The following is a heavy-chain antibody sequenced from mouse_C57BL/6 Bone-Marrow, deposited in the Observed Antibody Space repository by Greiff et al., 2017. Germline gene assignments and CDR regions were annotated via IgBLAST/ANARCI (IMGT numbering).Heavy chain of an antibody. V-gene: IGHV5-4*01. D-gene: IGHD4-1*01. J-gene: IGHJ3*01. CDR2: ISDGGSYT. Sequence: EVQRVESGGGLVKPGGSLKLSCAASGFTFSSYAMSWVRQTPEKRLEWVATISDGGSYTYYPDNVKGRFTISRDNAKNNLYLQMSHLKSEDTAMYYCARGELGRFAYWGQGTLVTVSA. CDR1: GFTFSSYA. CDR3: ARGELGRFAY.